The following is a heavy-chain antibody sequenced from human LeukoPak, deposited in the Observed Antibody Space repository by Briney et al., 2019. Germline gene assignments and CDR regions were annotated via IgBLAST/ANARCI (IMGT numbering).Heavy chain of an antibody. Sequence: ASVKVSCKASGYTFTSYGISWVRQAPGQGLEWMGWISAYNGNTNYAQKLQGRVTMTTDTSTSTAYMEPRSLRSDDTAVYYCARDLGDYGDYVSDYWGQGTLVTVSS. J-gene: IGHJ4*02. CDR3: ARDLGDYGDYVSDY. CDR1: GYTFTSYG. V-gene: IGHV1-18*01. D-gene: IGHD4-17*01. CDR2: ISAYNGNT.